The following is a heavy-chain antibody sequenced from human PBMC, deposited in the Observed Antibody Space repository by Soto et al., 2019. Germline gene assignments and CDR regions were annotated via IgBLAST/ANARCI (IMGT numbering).Heavy chain of an antibody. CDR3: ARQSLGDYSDTGGMDV. Sequence: QVQLVQSGAEVKKPGSSVKVSCKASGDTFSSYAISWVRQAPGQGLEWMGGIIPIFGTANYAQKFQGRVTITADKSTSTAYMELSSLRSEDTAVYYCARQSLGDYSDTGGMDVWGQGTTVTVSS. CDR2: IIPIFGTA. CDR1: GDTFSSYA. J-gene: IGHJ6*02. V-gene: IGHV1-69*06. D-gene: IGHD4-17*01.